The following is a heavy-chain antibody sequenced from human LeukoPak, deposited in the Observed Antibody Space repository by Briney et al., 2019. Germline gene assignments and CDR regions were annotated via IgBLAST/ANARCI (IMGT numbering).Heavy chain of an antibody. CDR1: GFTFSSYS. CDR3: ASHDKWLLPFDY. Sequence: GGSLRLSCAASGFTFSSYSMNWVRQAPGKGLEWVSYISSSSTIYYADSVKGRFTISRDNAKNSLYLQMNSLRAEDTAVYYCASHDKWLLPFDYWGQGTLVTVSS. V-gene: IGHV3-48*01. CDR2: ISSSSTI. J-gene: IGHJ4*02. D-gene: IGHD3-22*01.